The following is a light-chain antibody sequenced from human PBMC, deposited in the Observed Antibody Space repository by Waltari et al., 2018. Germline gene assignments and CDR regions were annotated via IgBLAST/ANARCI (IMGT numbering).Light chain of an antibody. CDR1: TGAVTSGHY. Sequence: QAVVTQEPSLTVSPGGTVTLTCGSSTGAVTSGHYPYWFQQKPGQAPRTLIYDTNNKPSWTPARFSGSLLGGKAALTLSGAQPEDEAEYYCMLSYSGAWVFGGGTKVTVL. CDR2: DTN. J-gene: IGLJ2*01. V-gene: IGLV7-46*01. CDR3: MLSYSGAWV.